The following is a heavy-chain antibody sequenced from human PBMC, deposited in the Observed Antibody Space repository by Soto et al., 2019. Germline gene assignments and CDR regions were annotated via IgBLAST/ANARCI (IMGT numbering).Heavy chain of an antibody. V-gene: IGHV4-59*01. CDR1: GGSISNKY. CDR3: GRPGRTFGVSSMVY. J-gene: IGHJ4*02. CDR2: IFYTGTT. Sequence: SETLSLTCTVSGGSISNKYWSWIRKPPGKGLEWIGHIFYTGTTSYNPSLKSRVTMSIDTSKNQFSLNMSSVTAAATAAYYCGRPGRTFGVSSMVYWGQGIQLTVSS. D-gene: IGHD3-3*01.